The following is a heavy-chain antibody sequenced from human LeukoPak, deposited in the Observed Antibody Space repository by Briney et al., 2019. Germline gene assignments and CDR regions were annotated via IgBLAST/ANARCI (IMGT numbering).Heavy chain of an antibody. CDR2: INTDGSST. D-gene: IGHD3-3*01. V-gene: IGHV3-74*01. Sequence: GGSLRLSCAASGFTVSSYWMHWVRQAPGRGLVWVSRINTDGSSTTYADSVKGRFTISRDNAKNTLYPQMNSLRAEDTAVYYCARGASASPSQFDYWGQGTLVTVSS. CDR1: GFTVSSYW. J-gene: IGHJ4*02. CDR3: ARGASASPSQFDY.